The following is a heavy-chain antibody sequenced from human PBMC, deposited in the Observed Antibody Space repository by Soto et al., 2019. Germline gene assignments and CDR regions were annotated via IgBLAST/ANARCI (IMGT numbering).Heavy chain of an antibody. V-gene: IGHV4-30-4*01. CDR3: ARERADGGKIY. D-gene: IGHD2-15*01. Sequence: SETLSLTCTVSGGSISSGDYYWSWIRQPPGKGLEWIGYIYYSGNTYYNPSLKSRVTISVDTSKNQFSLKLSSVTAADTAVYYCARERADGGKIYWGQGTLVTAPQ. J-gene: IGHJ4*02. CDR1: GGSISSGDYY. CDR2: IYYSGNT.